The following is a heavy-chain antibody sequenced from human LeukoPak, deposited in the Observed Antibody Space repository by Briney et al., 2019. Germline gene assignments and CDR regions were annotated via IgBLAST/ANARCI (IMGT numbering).Heavy chain of an antibody. CDR2: INPNSGGT. D-gene: IGHD2-2*01. J-gene: IGHJ4*02. CDR3: ARGARSTSHLRSFWAY. V-gene: IGHV1-2*02. Sequence: ASVKVSCKASGYTFTGYYMHWVRQAPGQGLEWMGWINPNSGGTNYAQKFQGRVTMTRDTSISTAYMELSRLRSDDTAVYYCARGARSTSHLRSFWAYWGQGTLVTVSS. CDR1: GYTFTGYY.